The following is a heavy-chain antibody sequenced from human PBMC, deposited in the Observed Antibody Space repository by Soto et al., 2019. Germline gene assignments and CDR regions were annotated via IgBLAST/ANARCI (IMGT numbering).Heavy chain of an antibody. Sequence: QVQLQESGPGLVKPSQTLSLTCTVSGASITSGGYYWSWIRQHPGKGLEWIGYIYFSGSTYYNPSLQSRITISLDTSKENFSLMLSSVTAADTAVYYCARAARDGYRLDYWGQGTLVTVSS. J-gene: IGHJ4*02. V-gene: IGHV4-31*03. CDR2: IYFSGST. D-gene: IGHD5-12*01. CDR1: GASITSGGYY. CDR3: ARAARDGYRLDY.